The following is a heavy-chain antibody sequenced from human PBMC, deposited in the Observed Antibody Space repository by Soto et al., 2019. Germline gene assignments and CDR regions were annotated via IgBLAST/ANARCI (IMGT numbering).Heavy chain of an antibody. CDR2: ISGSGGST. D-gene: IGHD7-27*01. V-gene: IGHV3-23*01. CDR3: AKDSLGALDY. Sequence: GGSLRLSCAASGFTFSSYVMSWVRQAPGKGLEWVSAISGSGGSTYYADSVKGRFTISRDNSKNTLYLQINSLRAEDTAVYYCAKDSLGALDYWGQGTLVTVSX. CDR1: GFTFSSYV. J-gene: IGHJ4*02.